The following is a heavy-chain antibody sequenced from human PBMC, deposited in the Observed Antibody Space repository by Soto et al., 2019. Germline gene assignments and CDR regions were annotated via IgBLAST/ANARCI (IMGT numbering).Heavy chain of an antibody. Sequence: QVQLQESGPGLVKPSETLSLTCTVSGGSISSYYWSWIRQPPGKGLEWIGYIYYSGSTNYNPSLKSRVTISVDTPKNQFSLKLSSVTAADPAVYYCARYSSGWYKIDPVDVWGQGTTVTVSS. CDR3: ARYSSGWYKIDPVDV. D-gene: IGHD6-19*01. CDR2: IYYSGST. CDR1: GGSISSYY. J-gene: IGHJ6*02. V-gene: IGHV4-59*01.